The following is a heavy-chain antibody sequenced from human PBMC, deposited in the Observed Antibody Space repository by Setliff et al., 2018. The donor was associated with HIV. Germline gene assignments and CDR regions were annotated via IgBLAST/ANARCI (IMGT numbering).Heavy chain of an antibody. CDR1: GGTFKTYA. D-gene: IGHD3-9*01. J-gene: IGHJ4*02. CDR3: ALKGAYDILTGFPN. Sequence: ASVKVSCKASGGTFKTYAISWVRQAPGQGLEWMGGIIPIFATTDYAQKFQGRVTIIADESTSTAYMELSSLRSEDTAVYYCALKGAYDILTGFPNWGQGTLVTVSS. CDR2: IIPIFATT. V-gene: IGHV1-69*13.